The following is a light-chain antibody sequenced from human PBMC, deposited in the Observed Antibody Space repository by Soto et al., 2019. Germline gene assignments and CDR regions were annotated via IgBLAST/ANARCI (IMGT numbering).Light chain of an antibody. CDR3: QQSSTTPVT. CDR1: QSISTY. J-gene: IGKJ5*01. CDR2: SAS. Sequence: DIPMTQSPSSLSASVTDKVTITCRASQSISTYLNWYQQKPGQAPQLLIYSASNLQSGVLSRFSGSGSGTEFTLTISSLQPEDFAAYYCQQSSTTPVTFGQGTRLEIK. V-gene: IGKV1-39*01.